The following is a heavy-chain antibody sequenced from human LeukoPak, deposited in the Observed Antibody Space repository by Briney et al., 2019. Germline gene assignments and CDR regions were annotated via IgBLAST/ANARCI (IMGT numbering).Heavy chain of an antibody. V-gene: IGHV4-39*07. Sequence: SETLSLTCFVSGGSISSYTVYYWGWIRQPPGKGLEWIGSVYYSGSTYYNSSLERRVAISVDKSKNQFSLRLNSVTAADTAVYYCASSDFWSGSIFDRWGQGAQVTVSS. J-gene: IGHJ4*02. D-gene: IGHD3-3*01. CDR3: ASSDFWSGSIFDR. CDR1: GGSISSYTVYY. CDR2: VYYSGST.